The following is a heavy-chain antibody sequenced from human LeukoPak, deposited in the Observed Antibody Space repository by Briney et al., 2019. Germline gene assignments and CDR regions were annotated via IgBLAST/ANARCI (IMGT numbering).Heavy chain of an antibody. Sequence: GGSLRLSCVASGFTFSNAWLRWVRQAPGKGLEWVGRIKSRSDNGTTDYAAPVKGRFTISRDDPKNTLYLQLNSLKTEDTAVYYCTTDYYYYGMDVWGQGTTVTVSS. CDR2: IKSRSDNGTT. CDR3: TTDYYYYGMDV. V-gene: IGHV3-15*01. J-gene: IGHJ6*02. CDR1: GFTFSNAW.